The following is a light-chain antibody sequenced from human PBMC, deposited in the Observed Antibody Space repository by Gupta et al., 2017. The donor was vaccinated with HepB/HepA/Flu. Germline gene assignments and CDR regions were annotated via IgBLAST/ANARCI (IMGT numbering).Light chain of an antibody. Sequence: DIQMTQSPPTLSASVGDRVTITCRASQSINNWLAWYQQSPGKAPKVLIYKASSLKSGVPSRFSGSGSGTEFTLTISSLQPDDFATYYCQQYKDYSRTFGQGTKVEIK. CDR3: QQYKDYSRT. J-gene: IGKJ1*01. CDR1: QSINNW. V-gene: IGKV1-5*03. CDR2: KAS.